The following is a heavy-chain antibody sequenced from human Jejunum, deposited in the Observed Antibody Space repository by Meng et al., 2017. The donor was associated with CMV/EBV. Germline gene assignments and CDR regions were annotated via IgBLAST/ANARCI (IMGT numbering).Heavy chain of an antibody. CDR2: IHDSGST. CDR3: ARASYGSGSPLGESWFDP. D-gene: IGHD3-10*01. J-gene: IGHJ5*02. V-gene: IGHV4-31*03. CDR1: GGSISSGGYY. Sequence: VELGGWGLGLVKPSQTLSLTCTVSGGSISSGGYYWSWISQHQGKGLEWIGYIHDSGSTYYNPSLKSRVTISADTSKNQFSLKLSSVTAADTAVYYCARASYGSGSPLGESWFDPWGQGTLVTVSS.